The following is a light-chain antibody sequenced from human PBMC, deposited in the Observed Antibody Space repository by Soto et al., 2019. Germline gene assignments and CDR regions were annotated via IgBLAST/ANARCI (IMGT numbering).Light chain of an antibody. J-gene: IGKJ1*01. CDR1: QSVSSSS. CDR2: GAS. Sequence: EIVLTQSPGTLSLSPGDRATLSCRASQSVSSSSLAWYQQKPGQVPRLFIYGASRRATGIPDRFSGSGSGTDFTLTISSLQSEDFALYYCQQYNDWPLTFGQGTKVDIK. V-gene: IGKV3-20*01. CDR3: QQYNDWPLT.